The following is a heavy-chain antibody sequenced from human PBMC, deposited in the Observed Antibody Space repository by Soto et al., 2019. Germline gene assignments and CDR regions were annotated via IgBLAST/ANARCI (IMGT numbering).Heavy chain of an antibody. CDR2: IIPILGIA. CDR1: GGTFSSYT. J-gene: IGHJ6*03. CDR3: ARGVGGSGTNRRGGYYSYDMDV. Sequence: QVQLVQSGAEVKKPGSSVKVSCKASGGTFSSYTISWVRQAPGQGLEWMGRIIPILGIANYAQKFQGRVTITADKTTSTAYMELSSLRSEDTAVYYCARGVGGSGTNRRGGYYSYDMDVWGKGTTVTVSS. V-gene: IGHV1-69*02. D-gene: IGHD3-10*01.